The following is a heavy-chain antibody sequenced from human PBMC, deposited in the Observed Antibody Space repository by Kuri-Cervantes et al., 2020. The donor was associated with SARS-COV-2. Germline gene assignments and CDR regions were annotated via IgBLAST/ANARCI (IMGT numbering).Heavy chain of an antibody. CDR2: INGYNDNT. CDR1: GYTFTNYD. V-gene: IGHV1-18*04. D-gene: IGHD2-15*01. J-gene: IGHJ4*02. CDR3: ARGIVVVVAAMGYFDY. Sequence: ASVKVSCKASGYTFTNYDISWVRQAPGQGLEWMGWINGYNDNTKYAQKLQGRVTMTTDTSTSTAYMELRSLRSDDTAVYYCARGIVVVVAAMGYFDYWGQGTLVTVSS.